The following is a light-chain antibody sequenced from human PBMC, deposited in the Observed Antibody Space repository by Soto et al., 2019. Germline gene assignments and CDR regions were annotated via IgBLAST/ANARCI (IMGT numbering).Light chain of an antibody. Sequence: VLTQSPGTLSLSPGESATLSCRSSQTVSITYLTWYQQKPGQAPRLLIFGASKRATGIPDRFSGSGSGRDFTLTISGLEPEDFAVYYCQQYGSSPLISFGQGTRLEIK. CDR2: GAS. CDR1: QTVSITY. V-gene: IGKV3-20*01. J-gene: IGKJ5*01. CDR3: QQYGSSPLIS.